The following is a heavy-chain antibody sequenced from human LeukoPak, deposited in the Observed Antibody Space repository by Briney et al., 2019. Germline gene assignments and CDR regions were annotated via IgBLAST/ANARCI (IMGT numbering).Heavy chain of an antibody. CDR2: TYTSGST. V-gene: IGHV4-4*07. J-gene: IGHJ4*02. D-gene: IGHD4/OR15-4a*01. CDR3: ARDSPLVANDY. Sequence: PSETLSLTCTVSGGSISSYYWSWIRQPAGKGLEWIGRTYTSGSTNHNPSLKSRVTMSVHTSKNQFSLKLSSVTAADTAVYYCARDSPLVANDYWSQGTLVTVSS. CDR1: GGSISSYY.